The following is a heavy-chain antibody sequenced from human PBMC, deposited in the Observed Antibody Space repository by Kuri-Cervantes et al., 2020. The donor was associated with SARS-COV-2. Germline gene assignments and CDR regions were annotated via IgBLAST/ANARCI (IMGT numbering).Heavy chain of an antibody. D-gene: IGHD3-3*01. CDR2: IRSKAYGGTT. J-gene: IGHJ4*02. Sequence: QTLSLTCAASGFTFGDYAMSWVRQAPGKGLEWVGFIRSKAYGGTTEYAASVKGRFTISRDDSKSIAYLQMNSLKTEGTAVYYCTRDHVTGSYDFWSGYYERAGFDYWGQGTLVTVSS. V-gene: IGHV3-49*04. CDR1: GFTFGDYA. CDR3: TRDHVTGSYDFWSGYYERAGFDY.